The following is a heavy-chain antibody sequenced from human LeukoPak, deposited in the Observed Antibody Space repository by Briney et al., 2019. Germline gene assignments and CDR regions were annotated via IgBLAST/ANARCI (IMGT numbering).Heavy chain of an antibody. CDR2: ISGSGDNT. CDR1: GFTFSSYA. D-gene: IGHD3-22*01. Sequence: GGSLRLSCAASGFTFSSYAMSWVRQAPGKGLEWVSVISGSGDNTYYADSVKGRLTISRDNSKNTLYLQMNSLRGEDTAVYYCASSYYDSSGYYYANWGQGTLVTVSS. J-gene: IGHJ4*02. V-gene: IGHV3-23*01. CDR3: ASSYYDSSGYYYAN.